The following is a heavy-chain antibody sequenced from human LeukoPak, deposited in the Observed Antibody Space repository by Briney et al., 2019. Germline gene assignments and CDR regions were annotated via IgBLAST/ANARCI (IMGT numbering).Heavy chain of an antibody. CDR1: GDSFSGYY. CDR2: INHRGST. Sequence: SETLSLTCAVYGDSFSGYYWSWLRQPPGKGREGIGEINHRGSTTYNPSLKSPVTISVDTSKNQFSLKLSSVTAADTAVYYCARDRNSGYDLETYFDYWGQGTLVTVSS. J-gene: IGHJ4*02. CDR3: ARDRNSGYDLETYFDY. V-gene: IGHV4-34*01. D-gene: IGHD5-12*01.